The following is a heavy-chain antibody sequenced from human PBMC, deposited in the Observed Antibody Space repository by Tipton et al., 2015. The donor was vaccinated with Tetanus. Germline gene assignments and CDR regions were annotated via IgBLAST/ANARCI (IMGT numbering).Heavy chain of an antibody. CDR1: GGSISSYY. V-gene: IGHV4-59*01. J-gene: IGHJ3*02. CDR3: ARIGWLQQNKPAFDI. Sequence: LRLSCTVSGGSISSYYWTWIRQPPGRGLEWIGYVHYSGSTNCSPSLRSRVTLSVDTSKNQFSLKLSSVTAADTAVYYCARIGWLQQNKPAFDIWGQGTVVTVSS. CDR2: VHYSGST. D-gene: IGHD6-19*01.